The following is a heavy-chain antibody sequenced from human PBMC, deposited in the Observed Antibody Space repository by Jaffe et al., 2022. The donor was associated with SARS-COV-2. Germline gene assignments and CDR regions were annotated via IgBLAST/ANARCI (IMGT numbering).Heavy chain of an antibody. D-gene: IGHD1-26*01. J-gene: IGHJ4*02. CDR3: AREGPTYSGSYYDY. CDR1: GFTFTSYT. V-gene: IGHV3-23*01. Sequence: EVQLLESGGGLVQPGGSLRLSCAASGFTFTSYTMSWVRQAPGKGLEWVSNISGSGGTTYYADSVKGRFTISRDNSKGTLYLQMNGLRAEDTAVYYCAREGPTYSGSYYDYWGQGTLVTVSS. CDR2: ISGSGGTT.